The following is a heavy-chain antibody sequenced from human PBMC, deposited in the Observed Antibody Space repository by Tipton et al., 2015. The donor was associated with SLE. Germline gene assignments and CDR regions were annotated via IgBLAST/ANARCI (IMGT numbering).Heavy chain of an antibody. V-gene: IGHV4-59*08. Sequence: TLSLTCTVSGASISSYYWSWIRQPPGKGLEWIAYMHYTGTTKYNPSLKSRVVIPLPTSKKQFSLKLSSVTAADTAVYYCARPLMTTATINRDAFDIWGQGRLVTVSS. D-gene: IGHD1-1*01. CDR3: ARPLMTTATINRDAFDI. CDR1: GASISSYY. CDR2: MHYTGTT. J-gene: IGHJ3*02.